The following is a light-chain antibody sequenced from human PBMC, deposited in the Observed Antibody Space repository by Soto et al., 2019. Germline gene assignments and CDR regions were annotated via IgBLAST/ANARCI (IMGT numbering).Light chain of an antibody. V-gene: IGKV2-28*01. CDR1: QSLLHSNGYNY. CDR2: LGS. Sequence: DIVMTQSPLSLPVTPGEPASISCRSSQSLLHSNGYNYLDWYLQKPGQSPQLLIYLGSNRASGVADRFSGSGSGTDFTLKISRVEAEDFGVYYCMQALQTPRTFGQGTKVEIK. J-gene: IGKJ1*01. CDR3: MQALQTPRT.